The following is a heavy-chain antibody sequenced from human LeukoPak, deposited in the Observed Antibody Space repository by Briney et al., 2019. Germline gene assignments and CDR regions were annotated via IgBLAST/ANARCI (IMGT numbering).Heavy chain of an antibody. D-gene: IGHD3-16*02. V-gene: IGHV1-18*01. CDR2: ISAYNGDT. CDR1: GYTFTSYG. Sequence: ASVKVSCKASGYTFTSYGISWVRQAPGQGLEWMGWISAYNGDTNYAQKLQGRVTMTTDTSTSTAYMELRSLRSDDTAVYYCARDWGTGGTYYDYVWGSYRYYFDYWGRGTLVTVSS. J-gene: IGHJ4*02. CDR3: ARDWGTGGTYYDYVWGSYRYYFDY.